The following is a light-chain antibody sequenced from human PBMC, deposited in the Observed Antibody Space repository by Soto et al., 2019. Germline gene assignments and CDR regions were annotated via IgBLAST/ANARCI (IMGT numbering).Light chain of an antibody. J-gene: IGKJ4*01. CDR2: AAS. Sequence: DIQMTQSPSSVSASVGDRATITCRASQGISSRLAWYQQKSGKAPNLLIYAASSLHSGVQSRFRGSGSETDFTLTIGSLQPEDVATYYCEQSNSCPLTFGGGTKVESK. CDR1: QGISSR. CDR3: EQSNSCPLT. V-gene: IGKV1-12*01.